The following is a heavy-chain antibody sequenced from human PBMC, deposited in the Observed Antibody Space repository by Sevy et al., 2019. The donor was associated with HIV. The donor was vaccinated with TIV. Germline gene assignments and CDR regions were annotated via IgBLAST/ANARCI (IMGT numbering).Heavy chain of an antibody. V-gene: IGHV1-46*03. D-gene: IGHD3-16*01. CDR1: GYTFTNYY. CDR3: GRTSPRGGFDY. CDR2: INPSDVST. Sequence: ASVKVSCKASGYTFTNYYMHWVRQAPGQGLEWMGIINPSDVSTVYDQKFQGRVTMTRDTSTSTVYMELSSLRSDDTAVYYCGRTSPRGGFDYWGQGALVTVSS. J-gene: IGHJ4*02.